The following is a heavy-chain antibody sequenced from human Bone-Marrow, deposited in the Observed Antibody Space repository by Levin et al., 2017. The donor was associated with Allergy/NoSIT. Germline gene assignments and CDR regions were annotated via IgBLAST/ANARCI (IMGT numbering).Heavy chain of an antibody. Sequence: QPGGSLRLSCATSGFTLDDYAMHWVRQAPGKGLEWVSGISWNSGSLGYADSVKGRFTISRDNAGTSLYLVMNSLSAEDTAFYYCGQAGRAPAGPMFDHWGQGTLVTVSS. CDR3: GQAGRAPAGPMFDH. V-gene: IGHV3-9*01. CDR1: GFTLDDYA. J-gene: IGHJ4*02. CDR2: ISWNSGSL.